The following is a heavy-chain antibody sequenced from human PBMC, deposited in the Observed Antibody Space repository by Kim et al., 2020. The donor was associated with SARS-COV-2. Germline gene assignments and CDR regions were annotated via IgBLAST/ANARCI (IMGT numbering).Heavy chain of an antibody. V-gene: IGHV4-34*01. CDR1: GGSFSGYY. CDR2: INHSGST. CDR3: ARGPYYYGSGSYLFFDY. Sequence: SETLSLTCAVYGGSFSGYYWSWIRQPPGKGLEWIGEINHSGSTNYNPSLKSRVTISVDTSKNQFSLKLSSVTAADTAVYYCARGPYYYGSGSYLFFDYWG. D-gene: IGHD3-10*01. J-gene: IGHJ4*01.